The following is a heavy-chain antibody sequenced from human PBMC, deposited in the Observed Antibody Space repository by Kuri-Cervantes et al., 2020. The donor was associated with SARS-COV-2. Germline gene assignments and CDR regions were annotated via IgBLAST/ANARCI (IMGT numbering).Heavy chain of an antibody. J-gene: IGHJ4*02. CDR3: ARDCAAGIFDY. Sequence: GGSLRLSCAASGFTFGSYAMPWVRQAPGKGLEWVAVISYDGSNKYYADSVKGRFTISRDNSKNTLYLQMNSLRAEDTAVYYCARDCAAGIFDYWGQGTLVTVSS. CDR2: ISYDGSNK. CDR1: GFTFGSYA. D-gene: IGHD1-1*01. V-gene: IGHV3-30-3*01.